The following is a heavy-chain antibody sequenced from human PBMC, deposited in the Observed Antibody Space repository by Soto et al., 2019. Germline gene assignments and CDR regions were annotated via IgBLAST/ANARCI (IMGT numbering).Heavy chain of an antibody. J-gene: IGHJ4*02. CDR2: IKSKTSGETT. CDR3: TADFSGGASLIDY. V-gene: IGHV3-15*07. CDR1: GFTFSSAW. D-gene: IGHD3-3*01. Sequence: GGSLRLSCVVSGFTFSSAWLHWVRQAPGKGLEWVARIKSKTSGETTGYAAPVKGRFTISRDDSENTVFLQMNSLKSEDTAVYYCTADFSGGASLIDYWGQGSLVTVSS.